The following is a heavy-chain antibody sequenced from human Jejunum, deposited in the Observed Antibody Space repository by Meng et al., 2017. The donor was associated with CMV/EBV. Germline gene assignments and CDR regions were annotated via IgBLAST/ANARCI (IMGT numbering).Heavy chain of an antibody. CDR3: VRETGYDTSAYADV. V-gene: IGHV3-11*01. J-gene: IGHJ1*01. CDR2: INTRSNII. Sequence: GFSVNTNYISWVRQAPGKGLEWVSYINTRSNIIKYADSVQGRFTISRDNDKKALYLQMDSLRVDDTAVYYCVRETGYDTSAYADVWGQGTLVTVSS. CDR1: GFSVNTNY. D-gene: IGHD5-12*01.